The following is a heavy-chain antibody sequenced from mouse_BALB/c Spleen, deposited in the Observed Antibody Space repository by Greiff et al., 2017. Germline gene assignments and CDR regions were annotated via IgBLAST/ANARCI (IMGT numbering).Heavy chain of an antibody. D-gene: IGHD2-1*01. Sequence: EVKVVESGGGLVQPGGSLRLSCATSGFTFTDYYMSWVRQPPGKALEWLGFIRNKANGYTTEYSASVKGRFTISRDNSQSILYLQMNTLRAEDSATYYCAREGGKYVPWFAYWGQGTLVTVSA. CDR3: AREGGKYVPWFAY. J-gene: IGHJ3*01. CDR1: GFTFTDYY. V-gene: IGHV7-3*02. CDR2: IRNKANGYTT.